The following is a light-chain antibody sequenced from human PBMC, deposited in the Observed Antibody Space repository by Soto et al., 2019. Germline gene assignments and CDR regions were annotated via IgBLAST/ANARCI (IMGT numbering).Light chain of an antibody. J-gene: IGLJ2*01. CDR1: SSDVGGYNY. V-gene: IGLV2-8*01. CDR3: SSYEGSNNFERV. Sequence: QSVLTQPPSASGSPGQSVTISCTGTSSDVGGYNYVSWYQQHPGKAPKLMIYEVSKRPSWVPDRFSGSKSGNTASLTVSGLQAEEEADYYCSSYEGSNNFERVFGGGTKLTVL. CDR2: EVS.